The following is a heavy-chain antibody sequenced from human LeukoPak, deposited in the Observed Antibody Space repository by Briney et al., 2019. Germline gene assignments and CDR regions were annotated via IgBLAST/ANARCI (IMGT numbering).Heavy chain of an antibody. V-gene: IGHV3-48*03. CDR1: GFTFSSYA. CDR2: ISSSGSTI. Sequence: GGSLRLSCAASGFTFSSYAMIWVRQAPGNGLEWVSYISSSGSTIYYADSVKGRFTTSRDNAKNSLYLQMNSLRAEDTAVYYCARETGEGPYYMDVWGKGTTVTISS. J-gene: IGHJ6*03. CDR3: ARETGEGPYYMDV.